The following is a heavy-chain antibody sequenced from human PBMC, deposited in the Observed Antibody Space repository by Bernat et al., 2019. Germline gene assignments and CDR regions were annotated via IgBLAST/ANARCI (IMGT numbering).Heavy chain of an antibody. D-gene: IGHD6-13*01. CDR2: ISYDGSNK. Sequence: QVQLVESGGGVVQPGRSLRLSCAASGFTFSSYAMHWVRQAPGKGLEWVAVISYDGSNKYYADSVKGRFTISRDNSKNTLYLQMNSLRAEDTAVYYCAGDASDRSSWFAYYFDYWGQGTLVTVSS. J-gene: IGHJ4*02. CDR3: AGDASDRSSWFAYYFDY. V-gene: IGHV3-30*01. CDR1: GFTFSSYA.